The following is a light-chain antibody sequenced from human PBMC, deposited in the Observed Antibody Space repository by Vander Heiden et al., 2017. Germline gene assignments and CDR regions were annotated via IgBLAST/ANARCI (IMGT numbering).Light chain of an antibody. J-gene: IGLJ3*02. CDR3: CSYAGILTL. Sequence: QSALTQPASVSGSPGQSITTSCTGTNSDVGSSILVSWYQQHPGKAPKVLIYEVSKRPSGVSNRFSGSKSGNTASLTISGLQAEDEAEYFCCSYAGILTLFGGGTKVTVL. CDR2: EVS. CDR1: NSDVGSSIL. V-gene: IGLV2-23*02.